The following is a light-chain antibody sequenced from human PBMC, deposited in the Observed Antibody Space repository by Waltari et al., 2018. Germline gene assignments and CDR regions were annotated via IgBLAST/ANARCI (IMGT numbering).Light chain of an antibody. CDR1: QSVSRT. V-gene: IGKV3-20*01. CDR2: GAS. CDR3: QHYVRLPVT. J-gene: IGKJ1*01. Sequence: EIVLTQSPGTLSLSPGERATLSCRASQSVSRTLAWYQQQPGQAPRLLIYGASTRATGIPDRFSGSGSGTDFSLTISRLEPEEFAVYYCQHYVRLPVTFGQGTKVEIK.